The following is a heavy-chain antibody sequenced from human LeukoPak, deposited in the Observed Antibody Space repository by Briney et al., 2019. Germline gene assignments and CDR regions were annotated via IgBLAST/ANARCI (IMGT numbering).Heavy chain of an antibody. CDR1: GGSFSGYY. CDR3: ARDGSGSYYKDYYYGMDV. CDR2: INHSGST. J-gene: IGHJ6*02. V-gene: IGHV4-34*01. Sequence: MPSETLSLTCAVYGGSFSGYYWSWIRQPPGKGLEWIGEINHSGSTNYNPSLKSRVTISVDTSKNQFSLKLSSVTAADTAVYYCARDGSGSYYKDYYYGMDVWGQGTTVTVS. D-gene: IGHD3-10*01.